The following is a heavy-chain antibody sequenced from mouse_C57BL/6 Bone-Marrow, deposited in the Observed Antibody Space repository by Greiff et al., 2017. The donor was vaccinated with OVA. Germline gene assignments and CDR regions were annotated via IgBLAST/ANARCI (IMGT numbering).Heavy chain of an antibody. J-gene: IGHJ3*01. CDR1: GFTFSDYG. CDR2: ISSGSSTI. Sequence: EVQLMESGGGLVKPGGSLKLSCAASGFTFSDYGMHWVRQAPEKGLEWVAYISSGSSTIYYADTVKGRFTISRDNAKNTLFLQMTSLRSEDTAMYYCARPGLGTFAYWGQGTLVTVSA. CDR3: ARPGLGTFAY. D-gene: IGHD3-3*01. V-gene: IGHV5-17*01.